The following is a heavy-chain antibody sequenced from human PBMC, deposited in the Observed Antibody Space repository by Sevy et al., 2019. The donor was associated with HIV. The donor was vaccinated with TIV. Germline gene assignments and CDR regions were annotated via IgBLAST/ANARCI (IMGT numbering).Heavy chain of an antibody. D-gene: IGHD1-26*01. J-gene: IGHJ5*01. CDR2: IYYNGHI. CDR1: GVSITSLS. V-gene: IGHV4-59*08. Sequence: SETLSLTCTVSGVSITSLSWNWIRQPPGKGLEWIAIIYYNGHINYNPSLKSRVTLSLDTSKNQFSLRLSAVTAADTAMYYCAGENAWGRCDSWGQGTLVTVSS. CDR3: AGENAWGRCDS.